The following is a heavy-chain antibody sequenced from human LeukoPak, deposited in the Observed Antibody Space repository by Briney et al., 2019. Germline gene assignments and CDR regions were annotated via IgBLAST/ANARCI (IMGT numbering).Heavy chain of an antibody. CDR2: IYYSGST. J-gene: IGHJ3*02. CDR1: GGSISSYY. D-gene: IGHD2-15*01. Sequence: SSETLSLTCTVSGGSISSYYWSWIRQPPGKGLEWIGYIYYSGSTNYNPSLKSRVTISVDTSKNQFSLKLSSVTAADTAVYYCAGADPYCSGGSCYSVSAFDIWGQGTMVTVSS. V-gene: IGHV4-59*12. CDR3: AGADPYCSGGSCYSVSAFDI.